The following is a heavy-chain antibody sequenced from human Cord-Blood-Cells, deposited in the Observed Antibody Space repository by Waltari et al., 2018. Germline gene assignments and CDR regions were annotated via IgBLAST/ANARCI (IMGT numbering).Heavy chain of an antibody. CDR2: IYSGGST. J-gene: IGHJ4*02. D-gene: IGHD6-6*01. V-gene: IGHV3-53*01. Sequence: VQLVESGGGLFRPGGSLSPSCAAPGFPASSTYMSWVRQAPGTGLWWVSVIYSGGSTYYADSVKGRFTISRDNSKNTLYLQMNSLRAEDTAVYYCARHRESSSFDYWGQGTLLTVSS. CDR3: ARHRESSSFDY. CDR1: GFPASSTY.